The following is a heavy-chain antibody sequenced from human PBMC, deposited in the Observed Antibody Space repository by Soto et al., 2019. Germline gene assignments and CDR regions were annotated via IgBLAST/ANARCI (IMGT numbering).Heavy chain of an antibody. Sequence: QVQLVQSGAEVKKPGSSVKVSCKASGGTFSSYAISWVRQAPGQGLEWMGGIIPIFGTANYAQKSQGRVTITADESMSTAYMELSSLRSEDTAVYYCARGGYSGSYYHYYYDDMDVGGQGTTVTVSS. D-gene: IGHD1-26*01. CDR2: IIPIFGTA. V-gene: IGHV1-69*01. CDR3: ARGGYSGSYYHYYYDDMDV. CDR1: GGTFSSYA. J-gene: IGHJ6*02.